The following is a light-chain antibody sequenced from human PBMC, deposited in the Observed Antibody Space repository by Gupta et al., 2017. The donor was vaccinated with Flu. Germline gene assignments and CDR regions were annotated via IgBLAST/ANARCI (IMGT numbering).Light chain of an antibody. CDR3: QTWTGSTGV. J-gene: IGLJ3*02. Sequence: STGQTARITCSGDKLGNNFVSWYQQKPGQSPLLVIYQDSKRPAGIPDRFSGSNSGNTATLTISGTQAMDEDDFYCQTWTGSTGVFGGGTKLTVL. CDR2: QDS. V-gene: IGLV3-1*01. CDR1: KLGNNF.